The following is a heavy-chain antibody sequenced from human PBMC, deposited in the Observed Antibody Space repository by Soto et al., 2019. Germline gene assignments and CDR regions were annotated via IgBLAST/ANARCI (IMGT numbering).Heavy chain of an antibody. CDR2: IKSSSNDI. CDR3: ARVYYYDTIATFGY. CDR1: GFTFGSYS. J-gene: IGHJ4*02. V-gene: IGHV3-48*02. D-gene: IGHD3-22*01. Sequence: EVQLVESGGGLVKPGGSLRLSCVASGFTFGSYSMAWVRQAPGKGPEWVSYIKSSSNDIYYADSVTGRFTISRDNAKNSPHLQMNSLRQDVTAVYYCARVYYYDTIATFGYWGQGNLVTVPS.